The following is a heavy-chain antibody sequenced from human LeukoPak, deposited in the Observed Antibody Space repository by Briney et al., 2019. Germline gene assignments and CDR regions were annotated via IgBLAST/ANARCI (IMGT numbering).Heavy chain of an antibody. CDR1: GGSFSGYY. J-gene: IGHJ4*02. D-gene: IGHD2-21*01. Sequence: SETLSLTCAVYGGSFSGYYWSWIRQPPGKGLEWIGEINHSGSTNYNPSLKSRVTISVDTSKNQFSLKLSSVTAADTAVYYCASLEGDLDFDYWGQGTLVTVSS. CDR3: ASLEGDLDFDY. CDR2: INHSGST. V-gene: IGHV4-34*01.